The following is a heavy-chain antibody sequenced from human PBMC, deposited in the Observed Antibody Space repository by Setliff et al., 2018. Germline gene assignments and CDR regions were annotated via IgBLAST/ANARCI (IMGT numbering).Heavy chain of an antibody. Sequence: GSLRLSCVVSGFSFSRHWMSWVRQAPGKGLEWVADIKQDGSTKYYLDSVKGRFTXXRDXXXXXXXXXXXXLRADDTGVYYCVRDDADNYDAFDNWGQGTLVTVSS. V-gene: IGHV3-7*01. J-gene: IGHJ3*02. CDR3: VRDDADNYDAFDN. CDR1: GFSFSRHW. CDR2: IKQDGSTK. D-gene: IGHD2-21*01.